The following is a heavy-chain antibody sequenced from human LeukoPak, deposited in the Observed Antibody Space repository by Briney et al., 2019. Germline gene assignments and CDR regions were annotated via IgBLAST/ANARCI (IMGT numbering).Heavy chain of an antibody. J-gene: IGHJ4*02. V-gene: IGHV3-21*04. Sequence: GGSLRLSCAASGFTFSSFNMNWVRQAPGKGLEWVSSISSTSSLIWYADSLKGRFTISRDNAKNSLYLQMDSLRAEDTAVYYCARYNSGWNDYWGREPWSPSPQ. CDR1: GFTFSSFN. CDR2: ISSTSSLI. CDR3: ARYNSGWNDY. D-gene: IGHD6-19*01.